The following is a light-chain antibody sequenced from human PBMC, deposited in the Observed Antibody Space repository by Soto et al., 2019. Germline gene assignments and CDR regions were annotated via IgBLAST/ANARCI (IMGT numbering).Light chain of an antibody. Sequence: EIVLTHSPATLSLSPGEIGTLSCRASESVTDYLAWYQQKPGQAPRLLVYDVSNRAAGIPTRFSGGGSGTDFTLTISNVEPEDFAVYYCQQRSDWPWTFGQGTKVDIK. CDR1: ESVTDY. V-gene: IGKV3-11*01. CDR3: QQRSDWPWT. CDR2: DVS. J-gene: IGKJ1*01.